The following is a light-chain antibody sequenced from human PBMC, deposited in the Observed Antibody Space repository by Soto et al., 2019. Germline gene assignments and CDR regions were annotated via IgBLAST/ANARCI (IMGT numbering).Light chain of an antibody. J-gene: IGKJ1*01. V-gene: IGKV4-1*01. CDR3: HQYYSAPRT. CDR1: QSVLYSSNNKNF. CDR2: WAS. Sequence: DIVMTQSPDSLPVSLGERATINCKSSQSVLYSSNNKNFLAWYQQKPGQPPKLLIHWASTRASGVPDRFSGSGSGTDFNLTISSLQAEDVAVYYCHQYYSAPRTFGQGTKVELK.